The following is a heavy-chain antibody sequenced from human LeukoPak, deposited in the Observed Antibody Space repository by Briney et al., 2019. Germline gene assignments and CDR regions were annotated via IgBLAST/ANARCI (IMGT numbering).Heavy chain of an antibody. CDR1: GFTFSSYS. Sequence: GGSLRLSCAASGFTFSSYSMNWVRQAPGKGLEWVSAISGSGGSTYYADSVKGRFTISRDNSKNTLYLQMNSLRAEDTAVYYCAKDGHPVPRGWFDPWGQGTLVTVSS. V-gene: IGHV3-23*01. J-gene: IGHJ5*02. D-gene: IGHD2-15*01. CDR2: ISGSGGST. CDR3: AKDGHPVPRGWFDP.